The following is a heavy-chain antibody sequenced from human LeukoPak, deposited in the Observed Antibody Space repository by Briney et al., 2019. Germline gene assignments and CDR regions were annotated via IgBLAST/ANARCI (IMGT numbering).Heavy chain of an antibody. Sequence: PGGSLRLSCVASAFTFSNYWMSWVRQAPGKGLEWVANIKQDGSEKYYVDSVKGRFTISRDNAKSSLYLQMNSLRVEDTAVYYRVRDRARGWVQRNDAFDIWGQGTMVTVSS. CDR2: IKQDGSEK. V-gene: IGHV3-7*05. CDR1: AFTFSNYW. D-gene: IGHD6-19*01. CDR3: VRDRARGWVQRNDAFDI. J-gene: IGHJ3*02.